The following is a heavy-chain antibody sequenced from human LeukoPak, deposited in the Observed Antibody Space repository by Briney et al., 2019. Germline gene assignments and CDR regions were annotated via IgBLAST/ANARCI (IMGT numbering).Heavy chain of an antibody. V-gene: IGHV3-11*05. Sequence: GGSLRLSCATSGFIFSDYPMNWVRQAPGKGLEWVSDIRTSSEGANYAIYADSVKGRVTFSRDDAKNTLYLHMHSLRDDDTAVYYCARDQQYAFDYWGQGILVTVSS. CDR3: ARDQQYAFDY. CDR2: IRTSSEGANYA. CDR1: GFIFSDYP. J-gene: IGHJ4*02. D-gene: IGHD1/OR15-1a*01.